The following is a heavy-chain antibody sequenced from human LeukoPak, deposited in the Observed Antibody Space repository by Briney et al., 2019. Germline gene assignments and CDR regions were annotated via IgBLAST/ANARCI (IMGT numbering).Heavy chain of an antibody. J-gene: IGHJ6*02. Sequence: WPGGSLTLSCAASGFTFNDYGMTWVRQAPGKGLEWVSGLHWNGDITRYADSVKGRFTISRDNAKNSVYLQMDSLSAEDTAFYYCARGYGAGNYRRPFYGMDVWGQGTTVTVSS. CDR3: ARGYGAGNYRRPFYGMDV. CDR2: LHWNGDIT. CDR1: GFTFNDYG. D-gene: IGHD3-10*01. V-gene: IGHV3-20*04.